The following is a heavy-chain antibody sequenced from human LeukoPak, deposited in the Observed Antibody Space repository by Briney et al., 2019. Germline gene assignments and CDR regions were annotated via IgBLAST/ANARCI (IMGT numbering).Heavy chain of an antibody. D-gene: IGHD4-11*01. CDR1: AYTFTGYY. CDR3: ARAYSDSTWYFDY. CDR2: INPNSGGT. V-gene: IGHV1-2*02. J-gene: IGHJ4*02. Sequence: ASVKVSCKASAYTFTGYYIHWVRQAPGQGLEWMGWINPNSGGTNFAQKFQDRVTVTRDTSISTAYMELSTLRSDDTAVYYCARAYSDSTWYFDYWGPGALVTVTS.